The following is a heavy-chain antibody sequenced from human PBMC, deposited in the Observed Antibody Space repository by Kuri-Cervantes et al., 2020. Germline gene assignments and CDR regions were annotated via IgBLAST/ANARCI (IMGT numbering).Heavy chain of an antibody. J-gene: IGHJ5*02. Sequence: LTCAASGFTFSSYAMHWVRQAPGKGLEWVANIKQDGSEKYYVDSVKGRFTISRDNAKNSLYLQMNSLRAEDTAVYYCAAILTGSWFDPWGQGTLVTVSS. V-gene: IGHV3-7*01. CDR2: IKQDGSEK. CDR3: AAILTGSWFDP. CDR1: GFTFSSYA. D-gene: IGHD3-9*01.